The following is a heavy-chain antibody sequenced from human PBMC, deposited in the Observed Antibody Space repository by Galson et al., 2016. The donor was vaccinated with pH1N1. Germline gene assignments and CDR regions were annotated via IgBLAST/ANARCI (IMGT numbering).Heavy chain of an antibody. V-gene: IGHV2-5*01. CDR1: GFSLSTSGVG. CDR3: AHSLYGDYVGWFDP. J-gene: IGHJ5*02. Sequence: LVKPTQTLTLTCTFSGFSLSTSGVGVGWIRQPPGKALEWLALIYWNDDKRYSPSLKSRLTITKDTSKNQVVLTMTNMDPVDTATYYCAHSLYGDYVGWFDPWGQGTLVTVSS. D-gene: IGHD4-17*01. CDR2: IYWNDDK.